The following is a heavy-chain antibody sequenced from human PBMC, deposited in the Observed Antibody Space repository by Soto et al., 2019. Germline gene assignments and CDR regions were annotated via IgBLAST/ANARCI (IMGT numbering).Heavy chain of an antibody. CDR1: GGSFRGYY. D-gene: IGHD3-16*01. Sequence: QVQLQQWGTGLLKPSETLSLTCAVYGGSFRGYYWTWIRQPPGKGLEWIGEIDHSGSTNYNPSLKSRVNISVDTSKNQLSLQLASVTAADTSVYYCARVEYTYNYRGLDYWGQGTLVTVSS. CDR3: ARVEYTYNYRGLDY. V-gene: IGHV4-34*01. J-gene: IGHJ4*02. CDR2: IDHSGST.